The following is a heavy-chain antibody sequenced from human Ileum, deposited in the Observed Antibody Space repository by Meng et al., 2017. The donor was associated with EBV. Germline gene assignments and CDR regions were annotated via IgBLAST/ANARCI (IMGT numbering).Heavy chain of an antibody. D-gene: IGHD3-16*01. Sequence: QGQRVKSGAEGKKPGASVKVSCKASGYTFINHDINWVRQAAGQGLESIGWMNSYTGNAGYAQKFRGRVTMTRDTSINTAYLEVISLTSEDTAVYYCARGSGAGGRDWFDPWGQGTLVTVSS. CDR3: ARGSGAGGRDWFDP. J-gene: IGHJ5*02. CDR2: MNSYTGNA. V-gene: IGHV1-8*01. CDR1: GYTFINHD.